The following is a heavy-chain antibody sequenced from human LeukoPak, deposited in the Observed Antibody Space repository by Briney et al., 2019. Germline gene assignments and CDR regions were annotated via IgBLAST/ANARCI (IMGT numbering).Heavy chain of an antibody. J-gene: IGHJ4*02. CDR2: IYYSGST. Sequence: SETLSLTCTVSGGSISSYYWSWIRQPPGKGLEWIGYIYYSGSTNYNPSLKSRVTISVDTSKNQFSLKLSSVTAADTAVCYCARYSSSWSPFDYWGQGTLVTVSS. CDR1: GGSISSYY. V-gene: IGHV4-59*08. CDR3: ARYSSSWSPFDY. D-gene: IGHD6-13*01.